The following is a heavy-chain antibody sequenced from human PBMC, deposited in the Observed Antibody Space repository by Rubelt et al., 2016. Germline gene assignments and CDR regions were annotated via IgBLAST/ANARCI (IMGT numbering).Heavy chain of an antibody. CDR2: ISGGGGST. CDR1: GFTFSSYS. CDR3: VRQLDLSRRWDY. Sequence: GLVQPGGSLRLSCAASGFTFSSYSMSWVRQAPGKGLEWVSTISGGGGSTYYADSVKGRFTIPRDNSKTALYLQMNSLRAEDTAVFYCVRQLDLSRRWDYWGRGTLVTVSS. J-gene: IGHJ4*02. V-gene: IGHV3-23*01. D-gene: IGHD2-2*03.